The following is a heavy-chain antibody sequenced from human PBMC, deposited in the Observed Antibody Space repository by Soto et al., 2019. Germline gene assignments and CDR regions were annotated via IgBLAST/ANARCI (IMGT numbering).Heavy chain of an antibody. CDR3: ARDQYGSGSPHGYYYYGMDV. D-gene: IGHD3-10*01. Sequence: ASVKVSCKASGYTFTSYGISWVRQAPGQGLEWMGWISAYNGNTNYAQKLQGRVTMTTDTSTSTAYMELRSLRSDDTAVYYCARDQYGSGSPHGYYYYGMDVWGQGTTVTVSS. CDR2: ISAYNGNT. J-gene: IGHJ6*02. CDR1: GYTFTSYG. V-gene: IGHV1-18*04.